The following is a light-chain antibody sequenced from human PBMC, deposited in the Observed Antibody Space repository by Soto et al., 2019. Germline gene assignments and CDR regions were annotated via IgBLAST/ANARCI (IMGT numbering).Light chain of an antibody. Sequence: DIQMTQSPSSLSASVGDIVTITFLASQSISSYLNWYQQKPGKAPKLLIYAASSLQSGVPSRFSGSGSGTDFTLTISRLEPEDFAVYYCQQYGSSLITFGQGTRLEI. J-gene: IGKJ5*01. CDR1: QSISSY. CDR2: AAS. V-gene: IGKV1-39*01. CDR3: QQYGSSLIT.